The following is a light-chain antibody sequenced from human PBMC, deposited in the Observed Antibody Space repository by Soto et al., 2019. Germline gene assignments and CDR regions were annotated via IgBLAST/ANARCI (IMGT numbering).Light chain of an antibody. J-gene: IGKJ4*01. CDR3: QQHYSSPLT. Sequence: DIVMTQSPDSLAVSLGETATINCKSSQSILYSSNNKNYLTWYQQKPGQPPKLLIYWASTRESGVPDRFSGSGSGTDFTLTISRLQAEDVAVYYCQQHYSSPLTFGGGTKVEIK. CDR1: QSILYSSNNKNY. V-gene: IGKV4-1*01. CDR2: WAS.